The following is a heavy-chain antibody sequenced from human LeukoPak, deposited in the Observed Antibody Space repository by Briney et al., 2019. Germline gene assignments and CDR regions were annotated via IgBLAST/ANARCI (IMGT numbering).Heavy chain of an antibody. CDR1: GFTISHHA. D-gene: IGHD2/OR15-2a*01. J-gene: IGHJ6*04. CDR2: ISNDAIEK. V-gene: IGHV3-30*01. Sequence: GGSLRLSCAASGFTISHHALVWVRQAPGKGLEWVALISNDAIEKYYADSVKGRFTISRDTSRSSLSLQMNTLRTDDTAVYFCARVAATTFYHFNYMDVWGKGTTVTVSS. CDR3: ARVAATTFYHFNYMDV.